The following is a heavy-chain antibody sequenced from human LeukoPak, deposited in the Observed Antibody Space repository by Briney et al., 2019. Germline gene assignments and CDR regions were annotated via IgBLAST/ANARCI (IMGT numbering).Heavy chain of an antibody. Sequence: GGSLRLSCAASGFTFSSYGMHWVREAPGKGGGWVAVIWFDGSNKDYADSVKGRFTISRDNSKNTLYLQMNSLRAEDTAVYYCARDPGSYGTSCPDYWGQGTLVTVSS. J-gene: IGHJ4*02. CDR3: ARDPGSYGTSCPDY. V-gene: IGHV3-33*01. CDR2: IWFDGSNK. D-gene: IGHD1-26*01. CDR1: GFTFSSYG.